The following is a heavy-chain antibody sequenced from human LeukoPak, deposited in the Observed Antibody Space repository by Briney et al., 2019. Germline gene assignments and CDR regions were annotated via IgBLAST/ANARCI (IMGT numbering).Heavy chain of an antibody. CDR1: GFTFDDYG. CDR3: ASTLW. CDR2: IKPDGSEK. V-gene: IGHV3-7*01. J-gene: IGHJ1*01. D-gene: IGHD2-15*01. Sequence: GSLRLSCAASGFTFDDYGMSWVRQAPGKGLELVANIKPDGSEKYYVDSVKGRFTISRDNARNSLFLQMNGLRADDTAVYYCASTLWWGRGTLVTVSS.